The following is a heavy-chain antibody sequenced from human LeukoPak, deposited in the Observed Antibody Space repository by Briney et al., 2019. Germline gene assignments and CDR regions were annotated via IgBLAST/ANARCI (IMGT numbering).Heavy chain of an antibody. CDR1: GFTFSIYS. D-gene: IGHD2-15*01. CDR2: ISSSSSYI. V-gene: IGHV3-21*01. J-gene: IGHJ4*02. Sequence: GGSLRLSCAASGFTFSIYSMNWVRQAPGRGLGWVSSISSSSSYIYYADSVKGRFTISRDNAKNSLYLQMNSLRAEDTAVHYCARDPATRLFDYWGQGTLVTVSS. CDR3: ARDPATRLFDY.